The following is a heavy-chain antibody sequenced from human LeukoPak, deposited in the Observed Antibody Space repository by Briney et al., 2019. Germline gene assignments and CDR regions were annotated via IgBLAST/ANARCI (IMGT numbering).Heavy chain of an antibody. CDR1: GFTFSSYG. CDR2: IWYDGSNK. V-gene: IGHV3-33*01. J-gene: IGHJ4*02. CDR3: ARHQKDVLRFLEWSQLPFDY. D-gene: IGHD3-3*01. Sequence: GGSLRLSCAASGFTFSSYGMHWVRQAPGKGLEWVAVIWYDGSNKYYADSVKGRFTISRDNSKNTLYLQMNSLRAEDTAVYYCARHQKDVLRFLEWSQLPFDYWGQGTLVTVSS.